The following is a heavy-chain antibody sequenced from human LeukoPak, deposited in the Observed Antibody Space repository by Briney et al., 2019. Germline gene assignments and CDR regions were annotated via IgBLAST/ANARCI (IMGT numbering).Heavy chain of an antibody. CDR3: AKASIAVAGPAYFDY. CDR1: GFTFDDYA. CDR2: ISWNSGSI. D-gene: IGHD6-19*01. V-gene: IGHV3-9*03. Sequence: GGSLRLSCAASGFTFDDYAMHWVLQAPGKGLEWVSGISWNSGSIGYADSVKGRFTISRDNAKNSLYLQMNSLRAEDMALYYCAKASIAVAGPAYFDYWGQGTLVTVSS. J-gene: IGHJ4*02.